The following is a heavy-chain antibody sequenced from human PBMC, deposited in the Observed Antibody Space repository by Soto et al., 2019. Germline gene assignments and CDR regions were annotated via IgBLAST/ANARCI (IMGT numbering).Heavy chain of an antibody. CDR3: ANPRSYYLNYYYMDF. CDR2: INQSGST. J-gene: IGHJ6*02. Sequence: ETLSLTCAVSGGSFSVYYLTWIRRPPGKGLEWIGEINQSGSTNSNPSLKSRLTISVDKSKNQFSLKLSSVIAADTAVYYCANPRSYYLNYYYMDFWGQGTTVTVSS. CDR1: GGSFSVYY. D-gene: IGHD1-26*01. V-gene: IGHV4-34*01.